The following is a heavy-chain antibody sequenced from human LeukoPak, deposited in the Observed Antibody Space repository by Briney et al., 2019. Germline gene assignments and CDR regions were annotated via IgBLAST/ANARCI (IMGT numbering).Heavy chain of an antibody. V-gene: IGHV4-4*07. D-gene: IGHD3-16*01. CDR2: VYISGTT. CDR3: ARFSAPLRFRIDY. Sequence: SETLSLTCTVSGGSISIYNWSWIRQPAGKGLEWIGRVYISGTTNYNPSLKSRVTISVDKSKNQFSLKLSSVTAADTAVYYCARFSAPLRFRIDYWGQGTLVTVSS. J-gene: IGHJ4*02. CDR1: GGSISIYN.